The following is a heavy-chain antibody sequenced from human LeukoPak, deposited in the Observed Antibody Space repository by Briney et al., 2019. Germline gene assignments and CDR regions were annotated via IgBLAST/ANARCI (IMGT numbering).Heavy chain of an antibody. V-gene: IGHV1-18*03. CDR2: IRGNNDNT. D-gene: IGHD5-12*01. CDR3: VRDSAYSPDY. Sequence: ASVKVSCKTSGYIFNTYGMSWVRQAPGQGLEWMAWIRGNNDNTKYAQKFQGRVTLTTDTSTSTAYMELRGLTSDDMAVYYCVRDSAYSPDYWGQGSLVTVSP. CDR1: GYIFNTYG. J-gene: IGHJ4*02.